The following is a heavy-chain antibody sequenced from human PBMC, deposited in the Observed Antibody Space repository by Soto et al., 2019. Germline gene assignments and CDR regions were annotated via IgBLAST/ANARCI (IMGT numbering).Heavy chain of an antibody. CDR3: AKGRGGSGSLTPRVDF. J-gene: IGHJ4*02. CDR1: GFTFNNYP. Sequence: EVPLLESGGVLVQPGGSLRLSCAAAGFTFNNYPMTWVRQAAGKGLAWVSAISGGGDTTSYADSVKGRFTVSRDGSTHTLYLQMSSVRAEDTALYYCAKGRGGSGSLTPRVDFWGQGTLVTVSS. V-gene: IGHV3-23*01. D-gene: IGHD3-10*01. CDR2: ISGGGDTT.